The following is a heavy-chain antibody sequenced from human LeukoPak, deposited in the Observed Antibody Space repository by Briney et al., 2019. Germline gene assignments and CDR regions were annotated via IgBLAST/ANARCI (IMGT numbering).Heavy chain of an antibody. CDR1: GFTFSSYE. CDR2: ISSSSSYI. J-gene: IGHJ4*02. Sequence: PGGSLRLSCAASGFTFSSYEMNWVRQAPGKGLEWVSSISSSSSYIYYADSVKGRFTISRDNAKNSLYLQMNSLRAEDTAVYYCAREIAAADVGGFDYWGQGTLVTVSS. D-gene: IGHD6-13*01. CDR3: AREIAAADVGGFDY. V-gene: IGHV3-21*01.